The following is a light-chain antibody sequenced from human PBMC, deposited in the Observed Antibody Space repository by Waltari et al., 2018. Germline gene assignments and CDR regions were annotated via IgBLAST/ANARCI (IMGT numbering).Light chain of an antibody. CDR3: SSYAGSNNLV. J-gene: IGLJ2*01. CDR2: EVS. V-gene: IGLV2-8*01. CDR1: SSDVGGYTY. Sequence: QSALTQPPSASGSPGQSVPISCTGTSSDVGGYTYVSWYQQHPGKAPKRMIYEVSNRPSGVPDRFSGSKSGNTASLTVSGLQAEDEADYYCSSYAGSNNLVFGGGTKLTVL.